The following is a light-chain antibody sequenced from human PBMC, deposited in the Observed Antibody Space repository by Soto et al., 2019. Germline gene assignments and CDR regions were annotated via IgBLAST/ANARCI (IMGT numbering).Light chain of an antibody. CDR3: QQRSNWPRMYT. CDR2: DAS. Sequence: EIVLTQSPATLSLSPGERATLSCRASQSVSSYLAWYQQKPGQAPRLLIYDASNSATGIPARFSGSGSGTDCTLTISSLEPEDFAVYYCQQRSNWPRMYTFGQGTKLEIK. J-gene: IGKJ2*01. V-gene: IGKV3-11*01. CDR1: QSVSSY.